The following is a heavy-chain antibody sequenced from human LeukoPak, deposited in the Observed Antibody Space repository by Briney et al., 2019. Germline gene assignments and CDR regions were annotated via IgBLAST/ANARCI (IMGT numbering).Heavy chain of an antibody. CDR1: GGSINSGSYY. CDR2: IYTSGST. J-gene: IGHJ4*02. V-gene: IGHV4-61*02. CDR3: ARKYYYDL. Sequence: PSQTLSLTCTVSGGSINSGSYYWSWIRQPAGKGLEWIGRIYTSGSTNYNPSLKSRVTISVDTSKNQFSLKLSSVTAADTAVYYCARKYYYDLWGQGTLVTVSS. D-gene: IGHD3-22*01.